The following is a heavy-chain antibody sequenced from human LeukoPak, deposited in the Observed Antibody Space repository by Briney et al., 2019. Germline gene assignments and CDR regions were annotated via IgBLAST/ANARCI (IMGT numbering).Heavy chain of an antibody. Sequence: GASMKVSCKASGFTFSTSAVQWVRQARGQCLEWIGWIVVGSGNTKYAQKFQERVTITRDMSTSTAYMELSSLRSEDTAVYYCAAEIRTPSPGCFDPWGQGTLVTVSS. CDR3: AAEIRTPSPGCFDP. D-gene: IGHD3-3*02. CDR1: GFTFSTSA. V-gene: IGHV1-58*01. CDR2: IVVGSGNT. J-gene: IGHJ5*02.